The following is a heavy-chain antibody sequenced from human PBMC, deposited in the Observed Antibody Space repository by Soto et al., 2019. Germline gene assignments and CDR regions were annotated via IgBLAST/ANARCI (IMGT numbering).Heavy chain of an antibody. V-gene: IGHV1-8*01. CDR1: GYTFTSYD. CDR2: MNPNSGNT. CDR3: ARSGSIEQQLASNWFDH. Sequence: QVQLVQSGAEVKKPGASVKVSCKASGYTFTSYDINWVRQATGQGLEWMGWMNPNSGNTGYAQKFQGRVTMTRNTSTRTAYMGLSSLRSEEKAGYYWARSGSIEQQLASNWFDHWGQRTLVTVSS. J-gene: IGHJ5*02. D-gene: IGHD6-13*01.